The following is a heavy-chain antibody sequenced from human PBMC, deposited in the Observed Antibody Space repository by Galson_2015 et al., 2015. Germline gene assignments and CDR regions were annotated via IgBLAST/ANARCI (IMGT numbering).Heavy chain of an antibody. CDR1: GDSVSSNSAA. D-gene: IGHD3-10*01. CDR3: ARKYYYGLGSRYNYGMDV. J-gene: IGHJ6*02. Sequence: CAISGDSVSSNSAAWNWIRQSPSRGLEWLGRTYYRSKWYNDYAVSVKSRITINPDTSKNQLSLQLNSVTPEDTAVYYCARKYYYGLGSRYNYGMDVWGQGTTVTVFS. V-gene: IGHV6-1*01. CDR2: TYYRSKWYN.